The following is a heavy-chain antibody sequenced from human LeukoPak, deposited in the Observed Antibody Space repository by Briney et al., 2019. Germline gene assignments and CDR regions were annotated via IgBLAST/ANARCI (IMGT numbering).Heavy chain of an antibody. CDR2: ISYDGSNK. D-gene: IGHD6-19*01. V-gene: IGHV3-30*04. CDR1: GFTFSSYA. J-gene: IGHJ4*02. CDR3: AKEGGSGWYPDY. Sequence: GGSLRLSCAASGFTFSSYAMHWVRQAPGKGLEWVAVISYDGSNKYYADSVKGRFTISRDNSKNTLYLQMNSLRAEDTAVYYCAKEGGSGWYPDYWGQGTLVTVSS.